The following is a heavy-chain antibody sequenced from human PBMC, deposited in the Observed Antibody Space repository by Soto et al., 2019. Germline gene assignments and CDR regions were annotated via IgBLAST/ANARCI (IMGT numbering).Heavy chain of an antibody. Sequence: EVQLLESGRGLVQPGGSLRLSCAASGFTFSSYAMSWVRQAPGKGLEWVSRIRGSGGSTQYADSVKGRFTISRDNSKNTLYLQMNSLRAEDTAVYYCAKERTYYYGSGSYHHYGMDVWGQGTTVTVSS. V-gene: IGHV3-23*01. CDR1: GFTFSSYA. CDR3: AKERTYYYGSGSYHHYGMDV. CDR2: IRGSGGST. D-gene: IGHD3-10*01. J-gene: IGHJ6*02.